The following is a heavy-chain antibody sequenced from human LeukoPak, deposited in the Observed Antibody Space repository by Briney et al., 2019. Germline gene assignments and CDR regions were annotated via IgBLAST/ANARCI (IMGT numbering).Heavy chain of an antibody. D-gene: IGHD2-2*01. V-gene: IGHV1-24*01. Sequence: GASVKVSCKVSGYTLTELSMHWVRQAPGKGLEWMGGFDPEDGETIYAQKFQGRVTMTEDTSTDTAYMELSSLRSEDTAVYYCATCEYCSSTSSSKYNWFDPWGQGTLVTVSS. J-gene: IGHJ5*02. CDR3: ATCEYCSSTSSSKYNWFDP. CDR1: GYTLTELS. CDR2: FDPEDGET.